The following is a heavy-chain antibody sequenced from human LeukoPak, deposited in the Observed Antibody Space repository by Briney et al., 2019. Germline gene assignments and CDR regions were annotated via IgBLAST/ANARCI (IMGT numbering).Heavy chain of an antibody. CDR3: ARTIAARFLDY. CDR1: GFTFGSYA. J-gene: IGHJ4*02. D-gene: IGHD6-6*01. Sequence: GGSLRLSCAASGFTFGSYAMNWARQVPGKGLEWVSAISGSGGTTYYADSVKGRFTISRDNAKNSLYLQMNSLRAEDTAVYYCARTIAARFLDYWGQGTLVTVSS. CDR2: ISGSGGTT. V-gene: IGHV3-23*01.